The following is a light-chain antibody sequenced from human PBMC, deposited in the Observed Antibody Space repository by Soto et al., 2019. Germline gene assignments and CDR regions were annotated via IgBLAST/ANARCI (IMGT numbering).Light chain of an antibody. CDR1: QNIRIY. CDR2: GAS. J-gene: IGKJ1*01. CDR3: QQTYNSPLT. V-gene: IGKV1-39*01. Sequence: DIQITQSPSSLSASVGDRVTITCLASQNIRIYLNWFQQKPGKAPNLLIYGASSLQSGVPSRFSGSRSGTDFTLTINSLQPEDFAVYYCQQTYNSPLTFGQRTKV.